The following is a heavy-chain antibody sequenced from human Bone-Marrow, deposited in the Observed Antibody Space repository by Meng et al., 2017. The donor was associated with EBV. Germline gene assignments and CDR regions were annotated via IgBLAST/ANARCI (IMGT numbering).Heavy chain of an antibody. Sequence: QLQLVQSGAEVKTPGASVKVSCKAYGYTLTGYYMHWVRQARGQGLEWRGRINPNSGGTNYAQKFQGRVTMTRDTSISTAYMELSRLRSDDTAVYYCARDLESDYWGQGTLVTVS. CDR2: INPNSGGT. J-gene: IGHJ4*02. CDR1: GYTLTGYY. CDR3: ARDLESDY. V-gene: IGHV1-2*06.